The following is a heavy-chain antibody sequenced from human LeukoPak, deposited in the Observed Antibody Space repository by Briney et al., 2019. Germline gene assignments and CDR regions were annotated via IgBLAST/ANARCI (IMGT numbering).Heavy chain of an antibody. V-gene: IGHV3-23*01. D-gene: IGHD3-16*02. CDR2: ISDSGGST. J-gene: IGHJ4*02. Sequence: GGSLRLSCVASGFTFNDYAMSWVRQAPGKGLEWVSGISDSGGSTYYADSVKGRCTISIDNSKNTASLQMNNLRAEDTAVYFCARHDSFIPYWGQGTLATVTS. CDR3: ARHDSFIPY. CDR1: GFTFNDYA.